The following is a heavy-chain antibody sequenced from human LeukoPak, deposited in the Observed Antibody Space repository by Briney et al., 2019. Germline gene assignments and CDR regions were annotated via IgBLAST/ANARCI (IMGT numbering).Heavy chain of an antibody. Sequence: GGSLRLSCAASGFTFSSYSMMWVRQAPGKGLEWVSYISSSSSTIYYADSVKGRFTISRDNAKNSLYLQMNSLRAEDTAVYYCARDFWSRRCVDTSFSYAFDIWGESTVVTVSS. CDR3: ARDFWSRRCVDTSFSYAFDI. J-gene: IGHJ3*02. V-gene: IGHV3-48*01. CDR2: ISSSSSTI. CDR1: GFTFSSYS. D-gene: IGHD5-18*01.